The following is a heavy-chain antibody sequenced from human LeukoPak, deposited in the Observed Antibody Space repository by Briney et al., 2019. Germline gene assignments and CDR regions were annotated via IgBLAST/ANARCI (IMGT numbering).Heavy chain of an antibody. CDR3: ARDWEGKGYYDSSGYPRNWFDP. CDR2: INPSGGTT. V-gene: IGHV1-46*01. CDR1: GYTFTSYY. J-gene: IGHJ5*02. D-gene: IGHD3-22*01. Sequence: ASVKVSCKASGYTFTSYYMHWVRQAPGQGLECMGIINPSGGTTTYAQKFQGRVTMTRDMSTSTVYMELSSLRSEDTAVYYCARDWEGKGYYDSSGYPRNWFDPWGQGTLVTVSS.